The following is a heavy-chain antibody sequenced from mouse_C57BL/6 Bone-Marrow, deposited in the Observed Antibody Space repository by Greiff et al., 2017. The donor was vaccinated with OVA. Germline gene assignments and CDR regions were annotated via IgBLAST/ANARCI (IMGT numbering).Heavy chain of an antibody. J-gene: IGHJ4*01. Sequence: VQLVESGPGLVQPSQSLSITCTVSGFSLTSYGVHWVRQSPGKGLEWLGVIWSGGSTDYNAAFISRLSISKDNSKSQVFFKMNSLQADDTAIYYCARKAGMVTTTGYYAMDYWGQGTSVTVSS. CDR2: IWSGGST. CDR1: GFSLTSYG. D-gene: IGHD2-2*01. CDR3: ARKAGMVTTTGYYAMDY. V-gene: IGHV2-2*01.